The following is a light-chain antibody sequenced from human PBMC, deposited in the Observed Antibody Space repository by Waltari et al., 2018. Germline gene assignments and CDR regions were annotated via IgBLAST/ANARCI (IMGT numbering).Light chain of an antibody. CDR3: QQYYSYPWT. CDR2: AAS. J-gene: IGKJ1*01. V-gene: IGKV1-8*01. Sequence: AIRMTQSPSSFSASTGDRVTTICRASQGISSYLAWYQQKPGKAPKLLIYAASTLQSGVPSRFSGSGSGTDFTLTISCLQSEDFATYYCQQYYSYPWTFGQGTKVEIK. CDR1: QGISSY.